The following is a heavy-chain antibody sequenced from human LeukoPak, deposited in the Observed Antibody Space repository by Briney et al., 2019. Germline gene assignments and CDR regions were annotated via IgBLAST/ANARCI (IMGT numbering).Heavy chain of an antibody. V-gene: IGHV1-8*02. CDR2: MNPNSGNT. Sequence: ASVKVSCKASGYTFTGYYMHWVRQATGQGLEWMGWMNPNSGNTGYAQKFQGRVTMTRNTSISTAYMELSSLRSEDTAVYYCARGPGYMDVWGKGTTVTISS. CDR3: ARGPGYMDV. CDR1: GYTFTGYY. J-gene: IGHJ6*03.